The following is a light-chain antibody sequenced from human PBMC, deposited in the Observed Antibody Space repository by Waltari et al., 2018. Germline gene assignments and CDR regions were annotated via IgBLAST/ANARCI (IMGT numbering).Light chain of an antibody. V-gene: IGLV6-57*03. CDR2: KDN. J-gene: IGLJ2*01. CDR1: SGSIDSKY. CDR3: QSADDTYNVL. Sequence: VFTQPHSVSGSPGQTVTISCTRSSGSIDSKYVHWYQQRPGSAPTTVIYKDNQRPSGFPYRFSASIDTSSKSASLTISGLKSEDEADYYCQSADDTYNVLFGGGTRLTVL.